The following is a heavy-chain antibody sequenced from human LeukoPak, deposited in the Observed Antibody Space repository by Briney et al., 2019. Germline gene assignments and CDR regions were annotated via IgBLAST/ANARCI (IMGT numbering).Heavy chain of an antibody. J-gene: IGHJ2*01. CDR3: AKDNRDYGDYGYFDL. V-gene: IGHV3-43D*03. CDR2: ISWDGGST. Sequence: PGGSLRLSCAASGFTFDDYAMHRVRQAPGKGLEWVSLISWDGGSTYYADSVKGRFTISRDNSKNSLYLQMNSLRAEDTALYYCAKDNRDYGDYGYFDLWGRGTLVTVSS. CDR1: GFTFDDYA. D-gene: IGHD4-17*01.